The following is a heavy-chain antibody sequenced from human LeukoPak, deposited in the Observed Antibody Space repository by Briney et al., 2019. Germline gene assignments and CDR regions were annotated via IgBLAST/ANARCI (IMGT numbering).Heavy chain of an antibody. J-gene: IGHJ4*02. CDR1: GFSINTYT. Sequence: PGGSLRLSCDASGFSINTYTMSWVRHAPGKGLEWVSGINWNGGSTGYVDSVKGRFTISRDNAKNSLYLQMNSLRAEDTALYYCARDWFTRLGELSPDRAFDYWGQGTLVTVSS. D-gene: IGHD3-16*02. CDR2: INWNGGST. CDR3: ARDWFTRLGELSPDRAFDY. V-gene: IGHV3-20*04.